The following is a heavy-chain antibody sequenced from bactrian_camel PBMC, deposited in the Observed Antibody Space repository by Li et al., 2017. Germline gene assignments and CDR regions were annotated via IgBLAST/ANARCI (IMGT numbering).Heavy chain of an antibody. CDR1: GNTYSYNC. D-gene: IGHD6*01. CDR3: AEGRGSRGEHCYSLDY. CDR2: IYTGGGTT. Sequence: HVQLVESGGGSVHSGGSLRLACQASGNTYSYNCMGWVRQRPDSEREGITAIYTGGGTTYYADSVKGRFTISQDSARNTVYLQMNNLQPEDTATYYCAEGRGSRGEHCYSLDYWGQGTQVTVS. V-gene: IGHV3S54*01. J-gene: IGHJ4*01.